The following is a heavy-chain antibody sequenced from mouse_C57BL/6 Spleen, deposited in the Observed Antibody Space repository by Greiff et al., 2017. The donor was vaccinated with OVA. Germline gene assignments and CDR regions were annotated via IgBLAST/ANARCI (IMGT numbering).Heavy chain of an antibody. V-gene: IGHV5-17*01. CDR3: ARTSYYSNSMDY. D-gene: IGHD2-5*01. CDR2: ISSGSSTI. CDR1: GFTFSDYG. Sequence: DVQLVESGGGLVKPGGSLKLSCAASGFTFSDYGMHWVRQAPEKGLEWVAYISSGSSTIYYADTVKGRFTISRDNAKNTLFLQMTSLRSEDTAMYYCARTSYYSNSMDYWGQGTSVTVSS. J-gene: IGHJ4*01.